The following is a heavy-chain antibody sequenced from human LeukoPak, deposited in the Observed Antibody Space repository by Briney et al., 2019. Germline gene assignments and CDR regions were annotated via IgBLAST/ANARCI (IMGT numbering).Heavy chain of an antibody. CDR1: GSTFTTYD. CDR2: ITTSGNTI. J-gene: IGHJ5*02. D-gene: IGHD3-10*01. Sequence: PGGSLRLSCTASGSTFTTYDMNWVRQAPGKGLEWISYITTSGNTIYYADSVKGRFTISRDNAKNSLFLQMNSLRAEDTAIYYCARDLAFGELLFSQPSWSDPWGQGTLVTVSS. CDR3: ARDLAFGELLFSQPSWSDP. V-gene: IGHV3-48*03.